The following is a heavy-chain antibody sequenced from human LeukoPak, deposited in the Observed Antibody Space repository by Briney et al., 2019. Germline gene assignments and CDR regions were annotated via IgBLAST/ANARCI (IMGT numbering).Heavy chain of an antibody. CDR1: GGSIGSSSYF. V-gene: IGHV4-39*01. CDR3: ARRGITYSSSFFDF. Sequence: PSEALSLTCSVSGGSIGSSSYFWGWIRQPPGKWLEWIGHIFYSGSTYYNPSLKSRVTISVDTSKNQFSLHLNSVTAADTATYYCARRGITYSSSFFDFWGQGTLVTVSS. D-gene: IGHD2-2*01. CDR2: IFYSGST. J-gene: IGHJ4*02.